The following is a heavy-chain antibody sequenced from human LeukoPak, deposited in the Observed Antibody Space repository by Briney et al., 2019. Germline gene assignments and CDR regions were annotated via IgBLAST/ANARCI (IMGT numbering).Heavy chain of an antibody. J-gene: IGHJ6*03. V-gene: IGHV3-48*03. CDR2: ITRSSRII. CDR3: AELGITMIGGV. CDR1: GFTFSNFE. Sequence: PGGSLRLSCAASGFTFSNFEMNWVRQIPGKGLEWLSFITRSSRIIYYADSVKGRFTISRDNAKNSLYLQMNSLRAEDTAVYYCAELGITMIGGVWGKGTTVTISS. D-gene: IGHD3-10*02.